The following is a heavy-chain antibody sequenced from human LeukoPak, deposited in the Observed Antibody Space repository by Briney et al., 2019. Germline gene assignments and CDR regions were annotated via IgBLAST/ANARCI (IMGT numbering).Heavy chain of an antibody. J-gene: IGHJ6*02. CDR2: IIPILGIA. Sequence: GASVKVSCKASGGTFSSYAVSWVRQAPGQGLEWMGRIIPILGIANYAQKFQGRVTITADKSTSTAYMELSSLRSEDTAVYYCASADYGGTYYYYGMDVWGQGTTVTVSS. D-gene: IGHD4-23*01. CDR1: GGTFSSYA. V-gene: IGHV1-69*04. CDR3: ASADYGGTYYYYGMDV.